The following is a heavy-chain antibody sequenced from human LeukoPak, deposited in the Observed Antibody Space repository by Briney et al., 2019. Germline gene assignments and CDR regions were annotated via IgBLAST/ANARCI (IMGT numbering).Heavy chain of an antibody. Sequence: ASVKVSCKASGGTFSSYGISWVRQAPGQGLEWMGGIIPIFGTANYAQKFQGRVTITADESTSTAYMELSSLRSEDTAVYYCARPLRRSSGWYGLPLDFDYWGQGTLVTVSS. CDR2: IIPIFGTA. D-gene: IGHD6-19*01. CDR1: GGTFSSYG. V-gene: IGHV1-69*13. CDR3: ARPLRRSSGWYGLPLDFDY. J-gene: IGHJ4*02.